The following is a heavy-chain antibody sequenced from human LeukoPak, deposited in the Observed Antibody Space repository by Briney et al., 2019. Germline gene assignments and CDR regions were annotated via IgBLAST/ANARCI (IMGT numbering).Heavy chain of an antibody. CDR2: ISYDGSNK. V-gene: IGHV3-30*18. J-gene: IGHJ4*02. D-gene: IGHD1-26*01. CDR3: AKEAVDGSYYVY. Sequence: GGSLRLSCAASGXTFSSYGVHWVRQAPGKGLEWGAVISYDGSNKYYADSVKGRFTVSRDNSKNTLYLQMNSLRAEDTAVYYCAKEAVDGSYYVYWGQGTLVTVSS. CDR1: GXTFSSYG.